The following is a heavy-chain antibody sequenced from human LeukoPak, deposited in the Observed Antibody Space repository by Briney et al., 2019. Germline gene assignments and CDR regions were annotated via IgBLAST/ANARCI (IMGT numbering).Heavy chain of an antibody. D-gene: IGHD3-9*01. V-gene: IGHV3-23*01. Sequence: GGSLILSCAASGFTFSSYAMRGVRQAPGKGLEWVSAISASGATTYYAHSVTGRFTLSRANSKNTLYLQMTSLRAEDPAVYYCAKEVYYDILTGYSTWGQGTLVTVSS. CDR2: ISASGATT. CDR1: GFTFSSYA. J-gene: IGHJ5*02. CDR3: AKEVYYDILTGYST.